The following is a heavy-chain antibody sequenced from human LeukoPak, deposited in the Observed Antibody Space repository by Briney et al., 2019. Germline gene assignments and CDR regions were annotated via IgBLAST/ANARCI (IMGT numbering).Heavy chain of an antibody. CDR1: GFTFSTYG. Sequence: GRSLRLSCAASGFTFSTYGMHWVRQAPGKGLEWVALIWNDEINKYYADSVKGRFTISRDNSKNTLLLQMDSLRAEDTAVYYCARDIGDCGSGTCYSDYFDYWGQGTLVTVSS. V-gene: IGHV3-33*01. D-gene: IGHD2-15*01. CDR3: ARDIGDCGSGTCYSDYFDY. CDR2: IWNDEINK. J-gene: IGHJ4*02.